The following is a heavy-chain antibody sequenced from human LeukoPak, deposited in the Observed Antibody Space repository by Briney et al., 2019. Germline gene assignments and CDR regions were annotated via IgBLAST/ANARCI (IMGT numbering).Heavy chain of an antibody. CDR2: IYHSGST. D-gene: IGHD3-22*01. Sequence: GSLRLSSAASGFTFNSYWMNWVRQAPGKGLEWIGEIYHSGSTNYNPSLKSRVTISVDKSKNQFSLKLSSVTAADTAVYYCAREAAGYYYDSSGYYEGFYFDYWGQGTLVTVSS. CDR1: GFTFNSYW. J-gene: IGHJ4*02. V-gene: IGHV4-4*02. CDR3: AREAAGYYYDSSGYYEGFYFDY.